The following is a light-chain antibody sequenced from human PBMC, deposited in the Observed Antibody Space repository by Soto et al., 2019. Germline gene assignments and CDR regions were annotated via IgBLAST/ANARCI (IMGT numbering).Light chain of an antibody. Sequence: QTVVTQEPSFSVSPGGTVTFTSGLSSGSVSTNYYPSWYQQTPGQAPRTLIYNTNSRSSGVPDRFSGSILGNKAALTITGAQADDESDYYCVLYMGLGISVFGGGTKLTVL. CDR1: SGSVSTNYY. J-gene: IGLJ2*01. CDR3: VLYMGLGISV. CDR2: NTN. V-gene: IGLV8-61*01.